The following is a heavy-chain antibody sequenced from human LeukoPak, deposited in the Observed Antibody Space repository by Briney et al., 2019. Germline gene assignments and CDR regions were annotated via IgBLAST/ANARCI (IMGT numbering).Heavy chain of an antibody. CDR3: ASSRYYYGSGSYYTPDY. Sequence: ASVKVSCKASGYTFTGYYMHWVRQAPGQGLEWMGRINPNSGGTNYAQKFQGRVTMTRDTSISTAYMELSRLRSDDTAVYYCASSRYYYGSGSYYTPDYWGQGTLVTVSS. D-gene: IGHD3-10*01. V-gene: IGHV1-2*06. CDR1: GYTFTGYY. CDR2: INPNSGGT. J-gene: IGHJ4*02.